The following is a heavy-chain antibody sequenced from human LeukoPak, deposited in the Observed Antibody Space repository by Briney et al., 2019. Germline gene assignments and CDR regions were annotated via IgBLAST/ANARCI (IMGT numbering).Heavy chain of an antibody. V-gene: IGHV3-30-3*01. J-gene: IGHJ6*02. CDR1: GFTFSSYA. CDR3: AGGGGWGAAVMFSINYYYYGMDV. D-gene: IGHD2-8*02. Sequence: PGGSLRLSCAASGFTFSSYAMHWVRQAPGKGLEWVAVISKDGSNKDYADSVKGRFTISRDNSKNTVYLQMNSLRTEDTAVFYFAGGGGWGAAVMFSINYYYYGMDVWGQGTTVTVSS. CDR2: ISKDGSNK.